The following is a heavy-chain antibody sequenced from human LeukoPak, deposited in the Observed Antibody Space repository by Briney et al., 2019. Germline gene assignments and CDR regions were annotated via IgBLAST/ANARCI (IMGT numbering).Heavy chain of an antibody. CDR3: ARQGISVAGFGEVQY. V-gene: IGHV5-51*01. Sequence: GESLEISWKGSGYYFTSYWIGWGRQMPGKGLEWMGIIYPGDSDTSYSPSFEGQVTISADKSVSSAYLQWSCLKASDTAMYYCARQGISVAGFGEVQYWGQGTPVTVSS. J-gene: IGHJ1*01. CDR1: GYYFTSYW. CDR2: IYPGDSDT. D-gene: IGHD6-19*01.